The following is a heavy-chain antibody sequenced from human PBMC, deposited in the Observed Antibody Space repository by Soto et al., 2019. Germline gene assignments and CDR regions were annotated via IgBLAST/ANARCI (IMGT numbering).Heavy chain of an antibody. CDR2: ISGSGGST. J-gene: IGHJ4*02. CDR1: GFTFSRYA. D-gene: IGHD5-18*01. V-gene: IGHV3-23*01. Sequence: PGGSLRLSCAASGFTFSRYAMTWVRQAPGKGLEWVSAISGSGGSTYYADSVKGRFTISRDNSKNTLYLQMNSLRAEDTAVYYCAKRGDSYGYGYWGQGTLVTVSS. CDR3: AKRGDSYGYGY.